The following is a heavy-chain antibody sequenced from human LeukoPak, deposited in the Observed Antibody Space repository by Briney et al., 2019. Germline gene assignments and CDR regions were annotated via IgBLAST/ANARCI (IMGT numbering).Heavy chain of an antibody. CDR1: GFTFSSYA. CDR3: AKSDIVVVPAATIDY. CDR2: ISGSGGST. J-gene: IGHJ4*02. V-gene: IGHV3-23*01. Sequence: PGGSLRLSCAAFGFTFSSYAMSWVRQAPGKGLEWVSAISGSGGSTYYADSVKGRFTISRDNSKNTLYLQMDSLRAEDTAVYYCAKSDIVVVPAATIDYWGQGTLVTVSS. D-gene: IGHD2-2*01.